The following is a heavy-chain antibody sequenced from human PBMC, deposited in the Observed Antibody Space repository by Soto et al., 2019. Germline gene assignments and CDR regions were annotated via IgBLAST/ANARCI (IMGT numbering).Heavy chain of an antibody. CDR2: IFHTGTT. J-gene: IGHJ3*02. V-gene: IGHV4-59*08. CDR1: GGSITNYY. CDR3: TTEAYDNSGSLALDI. D-gene: IGHD3-22*01. Sequence: SETLSLTCTVSGGSITNYYSSWIWQPAGRGLEWIGYIFHTGTTSYNPSLKSRVTLSVDTSQSQFSLKLNSVTAADTAVYYCTTEAYDNSGSLALDIWGPGTLVS.